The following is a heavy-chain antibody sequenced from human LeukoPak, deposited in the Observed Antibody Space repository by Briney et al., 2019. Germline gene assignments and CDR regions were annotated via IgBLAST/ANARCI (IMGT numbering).Heavy chain of an antibody. CDR3: ARGIRYDFWSGYRPYYYYYMDV. J-gene: IGHJ6*03. CDR1: GYTFTGYY. D-gene: IGHD3-3*01. Sequence: GASVKVSCKASGYTFTGYYMHWVRQAPGQGLEWMGWINPNSGGTNYAQKFQGRVTITRNTSISTAYMELSSLRSEDTAVYYCARGIRYDFWSGYRPYYYYYMDVWGKGTTVTVSS. V-gene: IGHV1-2*02. CDR2: INPNSGGT.